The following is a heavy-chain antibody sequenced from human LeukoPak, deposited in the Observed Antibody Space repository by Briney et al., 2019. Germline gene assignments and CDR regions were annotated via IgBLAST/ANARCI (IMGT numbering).Heavy chain of an antibody. J-gene: IGHJ3*02. Sequence: SETLSLTCAVSGYSISSGYYWGWIRQPPGKGLEWIGSIYHTGSTYYNPTLKSRVTISVDTSKNQFSLKLSSVTAADTAMYFCARPSGTYTLDAFDIWGHGTIVTVSS. CDR2: IYHTGST. D-gene: IGHD1-26*01. CDR3: ARPSGTYTLDAFDI. CDR1: GYSISSGYY. V-gene: IGHV4-38-2*01.